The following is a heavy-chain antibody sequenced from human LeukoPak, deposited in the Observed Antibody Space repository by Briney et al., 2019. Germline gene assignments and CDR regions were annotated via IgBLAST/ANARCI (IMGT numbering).Heavy chain of an antibody. CDR2: INWNGGST. CDR3: ARRSAVVTPYDAFDI. J-gene: IGHJ3*02. CDR1: GFTFSSYA. V-gene: IGHV3-20*04. Sequence: PGGSLRLSCAASGFTFSSYAMSWVRQAPGKGLEWVSGINWNGGSTGYADSVKGRFTISRDNAKNSLYLQMNSLRAEDTALYYCARRSAVVTPYDAFDIWGQGTMVTVSS. D-gene: IGHD4-23*01.